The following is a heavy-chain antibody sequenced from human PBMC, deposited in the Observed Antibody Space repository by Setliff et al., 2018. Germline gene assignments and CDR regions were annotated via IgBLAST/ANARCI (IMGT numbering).Heavy chain of an antibody. CDR1: GFPFSIYS. V-gene: IGHV3-7*03. CDR3: ARETGSSGGYYSRPFYYMDV. Sequence: PGESLKISCAASGFPFSIYSMHWVRQAPGKGLEWVANIKQDGSDKYYVDSVKGRFTISRDNAKNSLSLQMNSLRAEDTAIYYCARETGSSGGYYSRPFYYMDVWGKGTTVTVSS. D-gene: IGHD1-26*01. J-gene: IGHJ6*03. CDR2: IKQDGSDK.